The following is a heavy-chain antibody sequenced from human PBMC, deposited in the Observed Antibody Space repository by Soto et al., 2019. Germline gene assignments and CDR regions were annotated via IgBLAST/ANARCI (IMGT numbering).Heavy chain of an antibody. J-gene: IGHJ4*02. CDR1: GFTFSSYA. Sequence: GGSLRLSCAASGFTFSSYAMSWVRQAPGKGLEWVSAISGSGGSTYYADSVKGRFTISRDNSKNTLYLQMNSLRAEDTAVYYCAKDRYSSSWFHQAGYWGQGTLVTVSS. CDR3: AKDRYSSSWFHQAGY. V-gene: IGHV3-23*01. CDR2: ISGSGGST. D-gene: IGHD6-13*01.